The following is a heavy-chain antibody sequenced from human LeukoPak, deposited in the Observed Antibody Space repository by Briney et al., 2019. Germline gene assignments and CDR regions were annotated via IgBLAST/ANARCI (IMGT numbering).Heavy chain of an antibody. V-gene: IGHV4-59*01. CDR3: ARHRGSGYPYFDY. CDR2: IYYSGST. Sequence: PSETLSLTCTVSGGSINTYYWSWIRQPPGKGLEWIGYIYYSGSTNYNPSLKSRVTISVDTSKNQFYLKLSSLTAADTAVYYCARHRGSGYPYFDYWGQGTLVTVSS. D-gene: IGHD3-22*01. J-gene: IGHJ4*02. CDR1: GGSINTYY.